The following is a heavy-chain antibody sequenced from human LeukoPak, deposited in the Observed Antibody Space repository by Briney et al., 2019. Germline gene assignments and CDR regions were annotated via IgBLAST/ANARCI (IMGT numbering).Heavy chain of an antibody. D-gene: IGHD5-24*01. Sequence: PGGSLRLSCAASGFTFSSYATHWVRQAPGKGLEWVAVISYDGSNKYYADSVKGRFTISRDNSKNTLYLQMNSLRAEDTAVYYCARGRLEMATIIDYWGQGTLVTVSS. CDR3: ARGRLEMATIIDY. CDR1: GFTFSSYA. CDR2: ISYDGSNK. J-gene: IGHJ4*02. V-gene: IGHV3-30*04.